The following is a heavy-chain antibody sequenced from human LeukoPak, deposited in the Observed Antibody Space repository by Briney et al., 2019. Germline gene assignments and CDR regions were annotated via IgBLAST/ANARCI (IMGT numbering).Heavy chain of an antibody. Sequence: GGSLRLSCAASGFTFSSYAISWVRQAPGKGLEWISTISGGGDSTYYPDSVKGRFTISRDNSKNTLYLQMSSLRAEDTAVYYCAKGYTISSMLAFDYWGQGTLVTVSS. D-gene: IGHD2/OR15-2a*01. J-gene: IGHJ4*02. V-gene: IGHV3-23*01. CDR3: AKGYTISSMLAFDY. CDR2: ISGGGDST. CDR1: GFTFSSYA.